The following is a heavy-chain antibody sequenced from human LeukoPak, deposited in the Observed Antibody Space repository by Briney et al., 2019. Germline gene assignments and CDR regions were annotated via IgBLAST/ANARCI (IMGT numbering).Heavy chain of an antibody. D-gene: IGHD3-22*01. CDR1: GGSVSSGSYY. CDR3: ARGGSDYYDSSGIYYVTDY. J-gene: IGHJ4*02. V-gene: IGHV4-61*01. CDR2: IYYSGST. Sequence: SETLSLTCTVSGGSVSSGSYYWSWIRQPPGKGLEWIGYIYYSGSTNYNPSLKSRVTISVDTSKNQFSLKLSSVTAADTAVYYCARGGSDYYDSSGIYYVTDYWGQGTLVTVSS.